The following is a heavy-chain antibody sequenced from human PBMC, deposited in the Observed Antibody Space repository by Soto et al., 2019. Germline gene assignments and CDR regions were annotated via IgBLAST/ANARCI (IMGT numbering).Heavy chain of an antibody. CDR2: IDNSGRNT. CDR3: AKQPVGAPADY. J-gene: IGHJ4*02. D-gene: IGHD3-16*01. V-gene: IGHV3-23*05. Sequence: LRLSCAASGFTFNTYAMSWVRQAPGKGLEWVSAIDNSGRNTFYADSVKGRFTISRDNSKNTLYLQLNSLRAEDTAVYYCAKQPVGAPADYWGQGTLVTVSS. CDR1: GFTFNTYA.